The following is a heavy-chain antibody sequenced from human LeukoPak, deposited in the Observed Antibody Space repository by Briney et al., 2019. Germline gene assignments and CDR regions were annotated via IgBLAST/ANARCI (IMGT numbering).Heavy chain of an antibody. CDR2: IYTSGST. CDR1: GGSISSGSYY. D-gene: IGHD2-2*01. J-gene: IGHJ6*03. V-gene: IGHV4-61*02. CDR3: PRQYDSYFYYYLDL. Sequence: SETLSLTCTVSGGSISSGSYYWSWILQPAGTGLEWIGRIYTSGSTNYNPSLRSRVTISVDTSKNQCSLKLSSVTAADTAVYYCPRQYDSYFYYYLDLWGRGTTVTVSS.